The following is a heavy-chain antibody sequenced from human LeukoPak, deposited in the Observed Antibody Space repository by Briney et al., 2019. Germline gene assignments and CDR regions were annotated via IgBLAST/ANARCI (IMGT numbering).Heavy chain of an antibody. D-gene: IGHD3-22*01. J-gene: IGHJ3*01. CDR3: ARPNITSYYDSRGYDAFDV. Sequence: GESLKISCKGSGYXFTSYWIGWVRQMPGKGLEWKGIIYPDDSDTRYSPSFQGQVTISADKSVRTAYLQWSSLKASDTAMYYCARPNITSYYDSRGYDAFDVWGQGTMVTVSS. V-gene: IGHV5-51*01. CDR2: IYPDDSDT. CDR1: GYXFTSYW.